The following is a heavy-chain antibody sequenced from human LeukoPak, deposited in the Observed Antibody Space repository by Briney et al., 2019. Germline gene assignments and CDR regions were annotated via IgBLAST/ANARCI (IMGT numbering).Heavy chain of an antibody. D-gene: IGHD1-26*01. CDR1: GGSISSSSYY. J-gene: IGHJ4*02. CDR2: IYYSGST. Sequence: SETLSLTCTVSGGSISSSSYYWGWIRQPPGKGLEWIGSIYYSGSTYYNPSLKSRVTISVDTFKNQFSLKLSSVTAADTAVYYCASEASGSYYDGGYWGQGTLVTVSS. V-gene: IGHV4-39*01. CDR3: ASEASGSYYDGGY.